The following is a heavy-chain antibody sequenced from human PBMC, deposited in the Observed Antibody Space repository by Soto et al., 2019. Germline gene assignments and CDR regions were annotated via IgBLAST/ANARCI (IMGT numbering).Heavy chain of an antibody. CDR3: ARDLWGYCGTDCYPLDV. D-gene: IGHD2-21*02. CDR2: IYYSGST. J-gene: IGHJ6*02. V-gene: IGHV4-61*01. CDR1: GGSVSSGSYY. Sequence: ETLSLTCTVSGGSVSSGSYYWSWIRQPPGKGLEWIGYIYYSGSTNYNPSLKSRVTISVDTSKNQFSLKLNSVTAADTAVYYCARDLWGYCGTDCYPLDVWGQGTTVTVSS.